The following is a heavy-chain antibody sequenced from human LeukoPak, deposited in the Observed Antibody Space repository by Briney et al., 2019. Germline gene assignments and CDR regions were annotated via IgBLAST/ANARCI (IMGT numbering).Heavy chain of an antibody. J-gene: IGHJ4*02. V-gene: IGHV4-61*02. Sequence: SQTLSLTCTVSGGSISSGSYYWSWIRQPAGRGLKWIGRIYTSGSTNYNPSLKSRVTISVDTSKNQFSLKLSSVTAADTAVYYCAKFGQVAGTGGDYWGQGMLVTVSS. CDR3: AKFGQVAGTGGDY. CDR2: IYTSGST. CDR1: GGSISSGSYY. D-gene: IGHD6-19*01.